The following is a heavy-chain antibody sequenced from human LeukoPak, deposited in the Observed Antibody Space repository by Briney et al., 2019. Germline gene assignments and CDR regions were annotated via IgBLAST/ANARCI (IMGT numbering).Heavy chain of an antibody. CDR1: GYTFTSYW. Sequence: GASVKVSCKGSGYTFTSYWIGWVRQMPGKGLEWMGIIYPGDSDTRYSPSFQGQVTISADKSISTAYLQWSSLKASDTAMYYCAIYYDSTGYFDYWGQGTLVTVSS. D-gene: IGHD3-3*01. J-gene: IGHJ4*02. CDR3: AIYYDSTGYFDY. CDR2: IYPGDSDT. V-gene: IGHV5-51*01.